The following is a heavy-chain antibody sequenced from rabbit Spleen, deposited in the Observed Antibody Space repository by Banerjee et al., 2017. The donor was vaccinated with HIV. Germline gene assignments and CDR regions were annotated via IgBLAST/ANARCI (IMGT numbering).Heavy chain of an antibody. Sequence: QSLEESGGDLVKPGASLTLTCTASGVSFSISSYMCWVRQAPGKGLEWIACIDAGSSGFPYFATWAKGRFTISKISSTTVTLQMTRLTAADTATYFCARDTGSSFSSYGMDLWGPGTLVTVS. V-gene: IGHV1S40*01. J-gene: IGHJ6*01. CDR1: GVSFSISSY. CDR2: IDAGSSGFP. D-gene: IGHD8-1*01. CDR3: ARDTGSSFSSYGMDL.